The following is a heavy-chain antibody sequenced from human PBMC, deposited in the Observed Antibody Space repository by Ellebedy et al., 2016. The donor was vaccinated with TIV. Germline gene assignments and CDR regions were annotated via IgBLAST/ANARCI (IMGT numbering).Heavy chain of an antibody. J-gene: IGHJ6*02. CDR2: INHSGTT. CDR1: GGSFSGYY. Sequence: SETLSLTXAVSGGSFSGYYWSWIRQPPGKGLEWIGEINHSGTTNYNPSLKSRVTMSVDTSKNQFSLKLSSVTAADTAVYYCARVGIGGSPRDYYYGMDVWGQGTMVTVSS. D-gene: IGHD1-14*01. V-gene: IGHV4-34*01. CDR3: ARVGIGGSPRDYYYGMDV.